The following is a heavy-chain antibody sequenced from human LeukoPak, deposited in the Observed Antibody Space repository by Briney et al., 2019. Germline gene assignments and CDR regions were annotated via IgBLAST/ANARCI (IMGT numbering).Heavy chain of an antibody. V-gene: IGHV3-66*02. CDR1: GFTVSSNY. Sequence: GGSLRLSCAASGFTVSSNYMSWVRQAPGKGLEWVSVIYSGGSTYYADSVKGRFTTSRDNSKNTLYLQMNSLRAEDTAVYYCAVLSYGSSWSPLDYWGQGTLVTVSS. CDR2: IYSGGST. D-gene: IGHD6-13*01. J-gene: IGHJ4*02. CDR3: AVLSYGSSWSPLDY.